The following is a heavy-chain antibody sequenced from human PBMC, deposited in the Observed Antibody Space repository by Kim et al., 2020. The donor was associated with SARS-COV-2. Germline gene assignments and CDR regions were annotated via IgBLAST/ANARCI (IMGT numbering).Heavy chain of an antibody. CDR1: GVSISSCSYY. Sequence: SETLSLTCTVSGVSISSCSYYWIWLRQPAGMGLEWIVLIYTSGSTYYNPSPKSLVTILVDTSKNQFSLKLSSGTAADAAVYYCAGEYVESGFDPWGQGTLVTVSS. CDR2: IYTSGST. V-gene: IGHV4-61*02. J-gene: IGHJ5*02. D-gene: IGHD3-3*01. CDR3: AGEYVESGFDP.